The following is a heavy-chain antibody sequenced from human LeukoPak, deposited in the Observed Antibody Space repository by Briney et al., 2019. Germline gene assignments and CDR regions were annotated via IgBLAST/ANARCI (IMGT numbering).Heavy chain of an antibody. J-gene: IGHJ6*03. CDR1: GFTFSSYA. CDR2: ISGSGGST. Sequence: GGSLRLSRAASGFTFSSYAMSWVRQAPGKGLEWVSAISGSGGSTYYADSVKGRFTISRDNSKNTLYLQMNSLRAEDTAVYYCAKDALIAARLSYYYYMDVWGKGTTVTVSS. CDR3: AKDALIAARLSYYYYMDV. V-gene: IGHV3-23*01. D-gene: IGHD6-6*01.